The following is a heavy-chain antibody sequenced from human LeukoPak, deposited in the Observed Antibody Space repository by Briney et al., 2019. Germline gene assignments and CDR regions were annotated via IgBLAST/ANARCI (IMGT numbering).Heavy chain of an antibody. D-gene: IGHD2-2*01. V-gene: IGHV1-2*02. CDR3: ARDRGQGQIVVVPTNWFDP. J-gene: IGHJ5*02. Sequence: ASVKVSCKASGYTFTGYYMHWVRQAPGQGLEWMGWINPNSGGTNYAQKFQGRVTITADESTSTAYMELSSLRSEDTAVYYCARDRGQGQIVVVPTNWFDPWGQGTLVIVSS. CDR1: GYTFTGYY. CDR2: INPNSGGT.